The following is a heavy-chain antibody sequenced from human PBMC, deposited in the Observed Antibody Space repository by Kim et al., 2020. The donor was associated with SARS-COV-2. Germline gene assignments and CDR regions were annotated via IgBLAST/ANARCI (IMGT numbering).Heavy chain of an antibody. CDR2: INHSGST. Sequence: SETLSLTCAVYGGSFSGYYWSWIRQPPGKGLEWIGEINHSGSTNYNPSLKSRVTISVDTSKNQFSLKLSSVTAADTAVYYCARGGIVVVTAGGSTGRNWFDPWGQGTLVTVSS. CDR1: GGSFSGYY. D-gene: IGHD2-21*02. J-gene: IGHJ5*02. V-gene: IGHV4-34*01. CDR3: ARGGIVVVTAGGSTGRNWFDP.